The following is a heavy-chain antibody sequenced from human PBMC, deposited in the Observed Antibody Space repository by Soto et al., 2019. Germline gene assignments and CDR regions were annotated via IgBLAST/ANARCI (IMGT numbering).Heavy chain of an antibody. J-gene: IGHJ4*02. CDR3: ATTGTVAGKLGY. CDR1: GGSISSGDYY. Sequence: SETLSLTCTVSGGSISSGDYYWSWIRQPPGKGLEWIGYIYYSGSTYYNPSLKSRVTISVDTPKNQFSLKLSSVTAADTAVYYCATTGTVAGKLGYWGQGTLVTVSS. V-gene: IGHV4-30-4*01. CDR2: IYYSGST. D-gene: IGHD6-19*01.